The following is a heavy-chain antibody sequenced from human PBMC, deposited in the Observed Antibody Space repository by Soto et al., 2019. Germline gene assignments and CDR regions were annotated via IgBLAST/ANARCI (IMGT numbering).Heavy chain of an antibody. CDR1: GYTFTGYY. V-gene: IGHV1-2*04. CDR2: INPNSGGT. CDR3: ATGIPAAAARGMDV. Sequence: ASVKVSCKASGYTFTGYYMHWVRQAPGQGLEWMGWINPNSGGTNYAQKFQGWVTMTRDTSISTAYMELSRLRSDDTAVYYCATGIPAAAARGMDVWGQGTTVTVSS. D-gene: IGHD6-13*01. J-gene: IGHJ6*02.